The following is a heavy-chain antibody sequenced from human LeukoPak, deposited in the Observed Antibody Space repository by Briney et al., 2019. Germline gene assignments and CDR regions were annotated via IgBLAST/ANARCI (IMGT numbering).Heavy chain of an antibody. CDR3: ARTLPDSSPVAT. J-gene: IGHJ4*02. Sequence: SETLSLTCSVSGYFLSSGFYWGWIRQPPGKGLEWIASVYHSGTTIYNPSLKSRVTMSMDTSMNHYSLKLRSVTAADTAVYYCARTLPDSSPVATWGQGTLVTVSS. CDR2: VYHSGTT. V-gene: IGHV4-38-2*02. CDR1: GYFLSSGFY. D-gene: IGHD3-22*01.